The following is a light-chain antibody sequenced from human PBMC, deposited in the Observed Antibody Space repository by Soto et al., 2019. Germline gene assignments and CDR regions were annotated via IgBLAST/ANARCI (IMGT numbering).Light chain of an antibody. V-gene: IGKV3-11*01. CDR3: QQRSNWPPTWT. CDR1: QSVSSY. CDR2: DAS. Sequence: EIVLTQSPATLSLSPGERVTLSCRASQSVSSYLAWYQHKPGQAPRLLIYDASNRATGIPARFSGSGSGTDFTLTISSLEPEDFAVYYCQQRSNWPPTWTFGQGTKVEI. J-gene: IGKJ1*01.